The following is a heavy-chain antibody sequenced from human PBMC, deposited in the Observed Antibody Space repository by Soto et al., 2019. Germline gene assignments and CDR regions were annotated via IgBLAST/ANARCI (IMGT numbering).Heavy chain of an antibody. CDR2: ISQSGST. D-gene: IGHD2-2*02. Sequence: QVQLQESGPGLVKPSQTLSLTCTVSGGSISSAAYYWSWIRQHPGKGLEWLGYISQSGSTYYNPSLKGRVIIAVDTSKNQFSLSLTSVTAADTAVYYCAREYTYGSNFFDCWGQGALVTVSS. CDR3: AREYTYGSNFFDC. V-gene: IGHV4-31*03. J-gene: IGHJ4*02. CDR1: GGSISSAAYY.